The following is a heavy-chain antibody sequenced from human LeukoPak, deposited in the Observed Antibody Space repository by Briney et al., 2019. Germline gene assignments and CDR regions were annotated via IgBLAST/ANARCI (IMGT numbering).Heavy chain of an antibody. D-gene: IGHD1-7*01. CDR3: ALRTGTLPYYFDF. CDR2: ISAYNGNT. Sequence: ASVKVSCKASGYTFTSYGISWVRQTPGQGLEWMGWISAYNGNTNHAQKLQGRVTMTTDTSTSTAYMELRSLRSDDTAMYYCALRTGTLPYYFDFWGQGTLVTVS. V-gene: IGHV1-18*01. CDR1: GYTFTSYG. J-gene: IGHJ4*02.